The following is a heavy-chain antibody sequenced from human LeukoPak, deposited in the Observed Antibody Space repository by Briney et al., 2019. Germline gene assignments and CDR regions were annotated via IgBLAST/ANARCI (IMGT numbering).Heavy chain of an antibody. CDR2: ISSNGGST. J-gene: IGHJ6*02. CDR3: ARNLLRSGFNHYYYYGMDV. Sequence: GGSLRLSCAASGFTFSSFAMHWVRQAPGKGLEYFSAISSNGGSTYYANSVKGRLTISRDNSKNTLYLQMGSLRAEDMAVYYCARNLLRSGFNHYYYYGMDVWGQGTTVTVSS. D-gene: IGHD3-3*01. V-gene: IGHV3-64*01. CDR1: GFTFSSFA.